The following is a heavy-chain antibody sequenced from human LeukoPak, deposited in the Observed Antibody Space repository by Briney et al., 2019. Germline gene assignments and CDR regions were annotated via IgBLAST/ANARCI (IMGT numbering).Heavy chain of an antibody. V-gene: IGHV4-61*01. CDR2: IHYSGNT. Sequence: PSESLSLTCTVSGGSISSGSGYWSWIRQPPGKGPEWIGYIHYSGNTKYNSSLKSRVTISVDTSKNQLSLNMSSVTAADTAVYYCARDMRYYFDYWGQGTLVTVSS. D-gene: IGHD3-16*01. CDR1: GGSISSGSGY. J-gene: IGHJ4*02. CDR3: ARDMRYYFDY.